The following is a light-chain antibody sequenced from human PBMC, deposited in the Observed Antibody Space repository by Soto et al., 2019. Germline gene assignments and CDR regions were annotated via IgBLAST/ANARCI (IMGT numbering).Light chain of an antibody. Sequence: DIQMTQSPSSLSASVGDRVTITCRASQSISRYLNWYQQKPGKAPKLLIYSASSLQSGVPSRFSGSGSGTDFTITISSLQPEDFATYYCQQSDTTPPWTFGQGTKVEIK. V-gene: IGKV1-39*01. CDR1: QSISRY. CDR2: SAS. J-gene: IGKJ1*01. CDR3: QQSDTTPPWT.